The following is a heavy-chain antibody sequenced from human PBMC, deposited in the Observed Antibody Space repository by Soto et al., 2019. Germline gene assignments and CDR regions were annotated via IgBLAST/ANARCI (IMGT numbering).Heavy chain of an antibody. V-gene: IGHV4-59*01. J-gene: IGHJ4*02. CDR2: IHYSGTT. Sequence: SETLSLTCTVSGGSTRNYFWTWIRQPPGKGLEWIGYIHYSGTTSFFPSYNPSLRSRVTISEDTSKNQFSLKLLSVTTADTAVYFCAAGEASSRNLAPYYLDFWGQGTLVTVSS. CDR1: GGSTRNYF. D-gene: IGHD6-13*01. CDR3: AAGEASSRNLAPYYLDF.